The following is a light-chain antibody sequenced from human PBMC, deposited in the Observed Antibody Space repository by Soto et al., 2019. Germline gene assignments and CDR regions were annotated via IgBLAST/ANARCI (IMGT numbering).Light chain of an antibody. CDR2: EVN. CDR1: NGDVGSYDL. J-gene: IGLJ1*01. CDR3: CSYAGASIYV. Sequence: QSVLTQPASVSGSPGQSITISCTGTNGDVGSYDLVSWYQQYPGKAPKLIIYEVNKRPSGVSNRFSGAKSGNTASQTISGLQTEDEADYDCCSYAGASIYVFGTGTKVTVL. V-gene: IGLV2-23*02.